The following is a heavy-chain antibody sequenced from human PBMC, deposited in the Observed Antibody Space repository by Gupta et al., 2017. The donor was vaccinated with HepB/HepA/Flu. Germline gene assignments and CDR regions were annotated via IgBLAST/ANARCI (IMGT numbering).Heavy chain of an antibody. J-gene: IGHJ4*02. CDR2: ISSSSSTI. D-gene: IGHD3-3*01. CDR3: ARDLRPYDFWSGEFDY. V-gene: IGHV3-48*02. Sequence: EVQLVESGGGLVQPGGSLRLSCAASGFTFSSYSMNWVRQAPGKGLEWVSYISSSSSTIYYADSVKGRFTISRDNAKNSLYLQMNSLRDEDTAVYYCARDLRPYDFWSGEFDYWGQGTLVTVSS. CDR1: GFTFSSYS.